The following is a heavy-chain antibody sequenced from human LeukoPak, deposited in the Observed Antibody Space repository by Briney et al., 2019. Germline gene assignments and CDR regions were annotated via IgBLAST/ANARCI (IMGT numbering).Heavy chain of an antibody. V-gene: IGHV4-59*01. CDR3: ASSYYYYMDV. CDR1: GGSISSYY. CDR2: IYYSGST. Sequence: SETLSLTCTVSGGSISSYYWSWIRQPPGRGLEWIGYIYYSGSTDYNPSLKSRVTISVDTSKNQLTLELSSVTAADTAVYYCASSYYYYMDVWGKGTTVTVSS. J-gene: IGHJ6*03.